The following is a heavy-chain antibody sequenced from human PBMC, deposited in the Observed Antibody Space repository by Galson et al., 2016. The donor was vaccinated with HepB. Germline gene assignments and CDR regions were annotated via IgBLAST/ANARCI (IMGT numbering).Heavy chain of an antibody. V-gene: IGHV3-48*02. J-gene: IGHJ4*02. CDR2: ISSTSYSI. CDR3: AREHDS. CDR1: GFTFSSYS. Sequence: SLRLSCAASGFTFSSYSINWVRQAPGRGLEWISYISSTSYSIYYADSVKGRFTISRDNVKTSVYLQMTSLSDEDTAVYYCAREHDSWGQGTLVVVSS.